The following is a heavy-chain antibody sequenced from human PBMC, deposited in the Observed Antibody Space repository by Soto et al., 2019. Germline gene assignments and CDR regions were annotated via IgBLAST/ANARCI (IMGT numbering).Heavy chain of an antibody. CDR3: ARIGFSSGWSFDY. CDR1: GGSFSGYC. V-gene: IGHV4-34*01. CDR2: INHSGST. J-gene: IGHJ4*02. D-gene: IGHD6-19*01. Sequence: QVQLHQWGAGLLKPSETLSLTCAVYGGSFSGYCWTWIRQPPGKGLEWIGEINHSGSTTYNPSLKSRVSISVDTSKNQFSLKLTSVTAADTAVYYCARIGFSSGWSFDYWGQGTLVTVSS.